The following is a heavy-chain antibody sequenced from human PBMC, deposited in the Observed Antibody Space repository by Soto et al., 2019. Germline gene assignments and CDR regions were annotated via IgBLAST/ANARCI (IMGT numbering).Heavy chain of an antibody. V-gene: IGHV4-34*01. Sequence: PXQALPLHCAVYGGSFSGYYWSWIRQPPGKGLDWIGEIKHSGSTNYNPSLKSRVTISVDTSKNQFSLKLSSVKAADTAVYYCARGVTMVRGVQNLSFDIWAQGTIVTVSS. D-gene: IGHD3-10*01. CDR1: GGSFSGYY. CDR3: ARGVTMVRGVQNLSFDI. CDR2: IKHSGST. J-gene: IGHJ3*02.